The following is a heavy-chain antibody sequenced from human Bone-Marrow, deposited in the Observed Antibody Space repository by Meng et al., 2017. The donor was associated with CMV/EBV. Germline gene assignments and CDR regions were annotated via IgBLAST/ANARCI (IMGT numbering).Heavy chain of an antibody. D-gene: IGHD3-9*01. Sequence: GESLKISCAASGVTVTSNYMNWVSQAPGKGLEWVSVIYSVASTYYADSVKGRFTISRDNSKNTLYLQMNSLRAEDTAVYYCAKEGHFDWLLPVPYYFDYWGQGTLVTVSS. J-gene: IGHJ4*02. CDR2: IYSVAST. CDR3: AKEGHFDWLLPVPYYFDY. CDR1: GVTVTSNY. V-gene: IGHV3-53*01.